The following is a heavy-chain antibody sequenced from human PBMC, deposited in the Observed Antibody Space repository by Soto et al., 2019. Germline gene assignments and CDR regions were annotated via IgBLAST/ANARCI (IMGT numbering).Heavy chain of an antibody. Sequence: ASVKVSCKASGYTFTSYAMYWVRQAPGQRLEWMGWINAGNGNTKYSQKFQGRVTMTEDTSTDTAYMELTGLRSADTAVYYCASENLNYAMDVWGQGTPVTV. J-gene: IGHJ6*02. CDR3: ASENLNYAMDV. CDR2: INAGNGNT. CDR1: GYTFTSYA. V-gene: IGHV1-3*01.